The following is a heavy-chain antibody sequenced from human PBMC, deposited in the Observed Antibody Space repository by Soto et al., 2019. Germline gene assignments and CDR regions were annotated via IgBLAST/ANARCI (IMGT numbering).Heavy chain of an antibody. V-gene: IGHV3-21*01. CDR1: GFTFSSYS. CDR3: ARARRAARAVDY. CDR2: ISSSSSYI. D-gene: IGHD6-6*01. J-gene: IGHJ4*02. Sequence: LRLSCAASGFTFSSYSMNWVRQAPGKGLEWVSSISSSSSYIYYADSVKGRFTISRDNAKNSLYLQMNSLRAEDTAVYYCARARRAARAVDYWGQGTLVTVSS.